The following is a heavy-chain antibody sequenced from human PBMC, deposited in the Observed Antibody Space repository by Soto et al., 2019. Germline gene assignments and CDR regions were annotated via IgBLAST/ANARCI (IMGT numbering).Heavy chain of an antibody. J-gene: IGHJ1*01. CDR2: IYYNGDT. Sequence: PSETLSLTCTISGGSISSGDYYWSWIRQLPGKDLEWIAYIYYNGDTYYTPSLKSRATISVDTSRNQFFLNLSSVTAADTAVYYCARSVLPWGQGSLVTVSS. D-gene: IGHD5-18*01. V-gene: IGHV4-31*03. CDR3: ARSVLP. CDR1: GGSISSGDYY.